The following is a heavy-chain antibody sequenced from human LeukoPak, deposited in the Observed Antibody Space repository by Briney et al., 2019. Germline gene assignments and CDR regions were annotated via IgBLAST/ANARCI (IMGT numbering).Heavy chain of an antibody. D-gene: IGHD3-22*01. CDR1: GGSISSFH. J-gene: IGHJ5*02. V-gene: IGHV4-59*01. Sequence: SETLSLTCTVSGGSISSFHWSWIRQPPGKGLEWIGYIYYSGSTDYNPSLKSRVTISVDTSKNQFSLKLSSVTAADTAVYYCARTYYYDSSGYYDGFDPWGQGTLVTVSS. CDR2: IYYSGST. CDR3: ARTYYYDSSGYYDGFDP.